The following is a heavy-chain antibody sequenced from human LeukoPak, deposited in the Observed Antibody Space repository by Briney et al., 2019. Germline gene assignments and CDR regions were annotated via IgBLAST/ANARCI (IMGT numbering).Heavy chain of an antibody. D-gene: IGHD3-22*01. Sequence: ASVKVSCKVSGYTLTELSMHWVRQAPGKGLEWMGGFDPEDGETIYAQKFQGRVTMTEDTSTDTAYMELSSLRSEDTAVYYCALTYYYDSSGYYGSWFDPWGQGTLVTVPS. CDR2: FDPEDGET. CDR3: ALTYYYDSSGYYGSWFDP. J-gene: IGHJ5*02. CDR1: GYTLTELS. V-gene: IGHV1-24*01.